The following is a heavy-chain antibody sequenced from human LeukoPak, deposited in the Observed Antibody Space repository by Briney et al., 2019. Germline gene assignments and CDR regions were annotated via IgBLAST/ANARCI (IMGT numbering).Heavy chain of an antibody. D-gene: IGHD5-12*01. J-gene: IGHJ4*02. CDR3: ARDNDIVATSKFDY. CDR1: GFTFSSYS. V-gene: IGHV3-21*01. Sequence: GGSLRLSCAASGFTFSSYSMNWVRQAPGKGLEWVSSISSSSSYIYYADSVKGRFTISRDNAKNSLYLQMNSLRAEDTAVYYCARDNDIVATSKFDYWGQGTLVTVS. CDR2: ISSSSSYI.